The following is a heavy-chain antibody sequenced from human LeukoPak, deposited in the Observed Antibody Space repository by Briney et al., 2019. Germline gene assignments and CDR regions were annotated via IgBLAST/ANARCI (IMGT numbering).Heavy chain of an antibody. CDR1: GFPFADYA. D-gene: IGHD5-24*01. CDR3: TRIRDAYTLDY. Sequence: GGSLRLSCTASGFPFADYAMSWVRQAPGKGLEWVGFIRSRTYGGTTEYAASVKGRFTISRDDSKSIAYLQMISLNTEDTAVYYCTRIRDAYTLDYWGQGTLVTVSS. V-gene: IGHV3-49*04. J-gene: IGHJ4*02. CDR2: IRSRTYGGTT.